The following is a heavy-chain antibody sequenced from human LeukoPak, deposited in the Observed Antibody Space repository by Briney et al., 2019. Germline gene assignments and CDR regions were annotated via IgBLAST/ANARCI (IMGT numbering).Heavy chain of an antibody. Sequence: SETLSLTCAVYGGSFSGYYWSWIRQPPGKGLEWIGEINHSGSTNYNPSLKSRVTISVDTSKNQFSLKLSSVTAADTAVYYCASITIFGVAGFDPWGQETLVTVSS. CDR3: ASITIFGVAGFDP. CDR2: INHSGST. CDR1: GGSFSGYY. J-gene: IGHJ5*02. V-gene: IGHV4-34*01. D-gene: IGHD3-3*01.